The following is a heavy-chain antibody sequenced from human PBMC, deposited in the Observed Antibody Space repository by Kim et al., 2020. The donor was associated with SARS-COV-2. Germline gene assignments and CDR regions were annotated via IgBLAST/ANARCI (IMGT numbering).Heavy chain of an antibody. CDR2: ISYDGSNK. D-gene: IGHD3-10*01. CDR1: GFTFSNYG. V-gene: IGHV3-30*18. Sequence: GGSLRLSCAASGFTFSNYGMHWVRQAPGKGLEWVAVISYDGSNKYYADSVKGRFTISRDNSKNTLYLQMNSLRAEDTAVYYCAKEDALLWFGELNLDCWGEGTLVTVSS. CDR3: AKEDALLWFGELNLDC. J-gene: IGHJ4*02.